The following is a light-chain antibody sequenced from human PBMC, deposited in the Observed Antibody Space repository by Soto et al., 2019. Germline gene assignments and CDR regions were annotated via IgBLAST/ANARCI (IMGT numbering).Light chain of an antibody. V-gene: IGKV3-20*01. Sequence: EIMLSQSPGALSLSQGERATLSCRAIQSVSSSYLAWYQQKPGQAPRLLIYGASSRATGIPDRYSGSGSGTDFTLTISRLEPEDFAVYYCQQYGSSPPRTFGQGTRLEIK. CDR3: QQYGSSPPRT. CDR1: QSVSSSY. CDR2: GAS. J-gene: IGKJ5*01.